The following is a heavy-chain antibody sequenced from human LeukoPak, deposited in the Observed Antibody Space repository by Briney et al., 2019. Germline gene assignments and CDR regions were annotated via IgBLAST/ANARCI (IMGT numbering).Heavy chain of an antibody. Sequence: ASVKVSCKSSGYTFTSYYMHWVRQAPGQGLEWMGIVNPSGGSTRYAQKFQGRVTMTRDMSTSTVYMELSSLRSEDTAVYYCAKDPLWGYYYDSSGYYPSDYWGQGTLVTVSS. CDR3: AKDPLWGYYYDSSGYYPSDY. V-gene: IGHV1-46*01. J-gene: IGHJ4*02. CDR2: VNPSGGST. CDR1: GYTFTSYY. D-gene: IGHD3-22*01.